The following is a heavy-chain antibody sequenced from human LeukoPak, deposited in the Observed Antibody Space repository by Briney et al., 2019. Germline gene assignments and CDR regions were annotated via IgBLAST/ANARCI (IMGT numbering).Heavy chain of an antibody. CDR2: IHYGGTV. J-gene: IGHJ6*03. CDR1: HGSISGTPYY. Sequence: SETLSLTCIVSHGSISGTPYYWGWFRQSPGKGPEWIGNIHYGGTVYYNPSLKSSVTISVDPSKNQFSLNLYSVTAADTALYFCARVTRYDASRDYWYMDVWGKGTTVT. V-gene: IGHV4-39*07. CDR3: ARVTRYDASRDYWYMDV. D-gene: IGHD2-21*02.